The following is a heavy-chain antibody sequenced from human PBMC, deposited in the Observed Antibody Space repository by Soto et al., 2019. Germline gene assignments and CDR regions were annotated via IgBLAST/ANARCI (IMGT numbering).Heavy chain of an antibody. J-gene: IGHJ3*01. Sequence: SVKVSCKASGGTFSSYAISWVRQAPGQGLEWMGGIIPIFGTANYAQKFQGRVTITADESTSTAYMELSSLRSEDTAVYYCAGTNSGHYYDRSGYSWEDAFDVWGKGTMVTVSS. CDR2: IIPIFGTA. D-gene: IGHD3-22*01. V-gene: IGHV1-69*13. CDR3: AGTNSGHYYDRSGYSWEDAFDV. CDR1: GGTFSSYA.